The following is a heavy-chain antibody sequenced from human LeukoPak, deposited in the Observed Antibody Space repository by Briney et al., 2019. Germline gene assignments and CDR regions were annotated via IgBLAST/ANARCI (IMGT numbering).Heavy chain of an antibody. CDR2: ISSSSSYI. D-gene: IGHD3-22*01. V-gene: IGHV3-21*01. Sequence: KTGGSLRLSCTASGFTFGDYVMNWVRQAPGKGLEWVSSISSSSSYIHSADSVKGRFTISRDNAKNSLYLQMNSLRAEDTAVYYCARDLYDSGAYSSPIDYWGQGTLVTVSS. CDR3: ARDLYDSGAYSSPIDY. CDR1: GFTFGDYV. J-gene: IGHJ4*02.